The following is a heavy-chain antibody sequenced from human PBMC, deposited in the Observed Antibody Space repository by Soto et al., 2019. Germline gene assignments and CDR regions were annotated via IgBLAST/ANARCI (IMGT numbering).Heavy chain of an antibody. J-gene: IGHJ6*02. V-gene: IGHV3-33*01. Sequence: PGGSLRLSCAASGFTFSSYGMHWVRQAPGKGLEWVAVIWYDGSNKYYADSVKGRFTISRDNSKNTLYLQMNSLRAEDTAVYYYAREFEDPSGWRDYYYGMDVWGQGTTVTVAS. CDR2: IWYDGSNK. D-gene: IGHD6-19*01. CDR1: GFTFSSYG. CDR3: AREFEDPSGWRDYYYGMDV.